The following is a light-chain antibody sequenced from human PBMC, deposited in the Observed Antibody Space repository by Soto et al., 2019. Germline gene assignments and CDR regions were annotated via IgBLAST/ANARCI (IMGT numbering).Light chain of an antibody. CDR2: AAS. CDR3: LQDYDYPRT. V-gene: IGKV1-6*01. J-gene: IGKJ1*01. CDR1: QGIRDE. Sequence: AIQMTHSPPSLSASAGDRITTHCRASQGIRDELGWYQQKAGKAPNLLISAASRLQSGVPSRFSGRGSGTDFTLTISSLQPEDFATYYCLQDYDYPRTFGQGTKVDIK.